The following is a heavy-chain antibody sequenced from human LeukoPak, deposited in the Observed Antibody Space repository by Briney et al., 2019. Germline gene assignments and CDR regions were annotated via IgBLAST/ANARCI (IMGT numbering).Heavy chain of an antibody. V-gene: IGHV3-21*01. CDR2: ISSGSSFI. CDR3: ARESSGYFY. Sequence: GGSLRLSYAASGFTFSTYSMNWVRQAPGKGLEWVSSISSGSSFIYYADSVKGRFTISRDNAKNSLFLQMNSLRAEDTAVYYCARESSGYFYWGQGTLVTVSS. D-gene: IGHD3-22*01. J-gene: IGHJ4*02. CDR1: GFTFSTYS.